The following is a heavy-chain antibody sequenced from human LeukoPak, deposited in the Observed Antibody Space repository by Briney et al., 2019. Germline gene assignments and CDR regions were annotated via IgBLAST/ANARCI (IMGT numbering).Heavy chain of an antibody. J-gene: IGHJ4*02. CDR1: GFTCSNAW. D-gene: IGHD1-26*01. Sequence: PGGSLRLSCAASGFTCSNAWMTWVRQAPGKGLEWVGRIKSKTDGGTTDYAAPVKGRFTISRDDSKNTLYLQMNSLKTEDTAVYYCATEMRWESTHDYWGQGTLVTVSS. CDR2: IKSKTDGGTT. V-gene: IGHV3-15*01. CDR3: ATEMRWESTHDY.